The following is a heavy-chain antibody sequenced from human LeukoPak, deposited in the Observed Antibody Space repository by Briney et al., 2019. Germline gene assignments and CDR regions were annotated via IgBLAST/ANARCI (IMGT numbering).Heavy chain of an antibody. V-gene: IGHV3-33*01. CDR2: IWYDGSNK. CDR1: GFTFSIYG. CDR3: ARDEKVHGYFDY. D-gene: IGHD3-10*01. Sequence: PGRSLRLSCAASGFTFSIYGMHWVRQAPGKGLEWVAVIWYDGSNKYYADSVKGRFTISRDNSKNTLYLQMNSLRAEDTAVYYCARDEKVHGYFDYWGQGTLVTVSS. J-gene: IGHJ4*02.